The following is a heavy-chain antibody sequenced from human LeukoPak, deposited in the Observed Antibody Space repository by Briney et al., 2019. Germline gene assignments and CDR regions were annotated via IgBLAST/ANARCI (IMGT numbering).Heavy chain of an antibody. V-gene: IGHV3-23*01. D-gene: IGHD4-17*01. Sequence: GGSLRLSCAASGCTFSSYAMSWVRQAPGKGLEWVSAISGSGGSTYYADSVKGRFTISRDNSKNTLYLQMNSLRAEDTAVYYCAKVPFTVTTGWYFDLWGRGTLVTVSS. CDR2: ISGSGGST. CDR3: AKVPFTVTTGWYFDL. J-gene: IGHJ2*01. CDR1: GCTFSSYA.